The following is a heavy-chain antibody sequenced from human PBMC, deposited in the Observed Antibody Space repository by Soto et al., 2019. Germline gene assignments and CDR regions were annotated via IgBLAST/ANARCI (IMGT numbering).Heavy chain of an antibody. Sequence: LSLTCVVYGGSLTGYYWSWIRQPPGRGLEWIGEINPTGSPKYNPSLMSRVTISVDTSKNQFSMKLSSVTAADTAVFYCARSREQWLVDAFDIWGQGTMVTVSS. CDR3: ARSREQWLVDAFDI. D-gene: IGHD6-19*01. CDR2: INPTGSP. CDR1: GGSLTGYY. J-gene: IGHJ3*02. V-gene: IGHV4-34*01.